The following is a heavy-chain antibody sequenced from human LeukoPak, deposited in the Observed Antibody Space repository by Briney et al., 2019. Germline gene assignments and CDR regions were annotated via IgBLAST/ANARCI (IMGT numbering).Heavy chain of an antibody. CDR1: GFTFSSYW. CDR2: IKQDGSEK. CDR3: AKALPQLLWFGELLLYFDY. J-gene: IGHJ4*02. D-gene: IGHD3-10*01. Sequence: GGSLRLSCAASGFTFSSYWMSWVRQAPGKGLEWVANIKQDGSEKYYVDSVKGRFTISRDNSKNTLYLQMNSLRAEDTAVYYCAKALPQLLWFGELLLYFDYWGQGTLVTVSS. V-gene: IGHV3-7*03.